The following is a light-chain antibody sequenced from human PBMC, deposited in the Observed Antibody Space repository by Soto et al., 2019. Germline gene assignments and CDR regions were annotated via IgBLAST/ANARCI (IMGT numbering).Light chain of an antibody. J-gene: IGKJ5*01. V-gene: IGKV1-39*01. Sequence: DIQMTQSPSSLSASVGDRVTLTCRASQSISGYLNWYQQKPGKAPKLLIFAASNLQSGVPSRFSGSRSGTDFTLTINNLQPEDFATYYCQQSYSTPPITFGQGTRLEIK. CDR1: QSISGY. CDR3: QQSYSTPPIT. CDR2: AAS.